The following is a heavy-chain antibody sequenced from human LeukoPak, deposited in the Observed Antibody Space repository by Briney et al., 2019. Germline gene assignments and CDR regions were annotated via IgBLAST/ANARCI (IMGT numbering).Heavy chain of an antibody. CDR2: ISSSSSTT. Sequence: GGSLRLSCAASGFTFSSYSMNWVRQAPGKGLEWVSYISSSSSTTYYADSVKGRFTISRDNAKNSLCLQMNSLRAEDTAVYYCAREVVVVPAAIGGYYFDYWGQGTLVTVSS. J-gene: IGHJ4*02. CDR1: GFTFSSYS. D-gene: IGHD2-2*01. CDR3: AREVVVVPAAIGGYYFDY. V-gene: IGHV3-48*01.